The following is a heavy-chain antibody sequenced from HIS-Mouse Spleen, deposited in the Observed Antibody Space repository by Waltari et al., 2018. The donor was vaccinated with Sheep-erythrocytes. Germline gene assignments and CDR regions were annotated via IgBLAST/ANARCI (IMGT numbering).Heavy chain of an antibody. CDR3: ARDSTSDAFDI. Sequence: EVQLVESGGGLVKPGGSLRLSCAASGFTFSSYSMNWVRQAPGKGLEWVSSISSSRSYIYYADSVKGRFTISRDNAKNSLCLQMNSLRAEDTAVYYCARDSTSDAFDIWGQGTMVTVSS. CDR2: ISSSRSYI. V-gene: IGHV3-21*01. CDR1: GFTFSSYS. D-gene: IGHD6-6*01. J-gene: IGHJ3*02.